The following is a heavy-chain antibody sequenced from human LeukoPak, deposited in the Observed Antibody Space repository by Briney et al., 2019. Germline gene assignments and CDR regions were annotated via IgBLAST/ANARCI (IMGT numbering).Heavy chain of an antibody. D-gene: IGHD4-17*01. CDR3: ARNDNRDFILDN. CDR2: INPSGGST. CDR1: GYTFTSYY. V-gene: IGHV1-46*01. Sequence: GASVKVSCKASGYTFTSYYMHWVRQAPGQGLEWMGIINPSGGSTSYAQKFQGRVTMTRDMSTSTVYMELSSLRAEDTAVYYCARNDNRDFILDNWGQGTLVTVSS. J-gene: IGHJ4*02.